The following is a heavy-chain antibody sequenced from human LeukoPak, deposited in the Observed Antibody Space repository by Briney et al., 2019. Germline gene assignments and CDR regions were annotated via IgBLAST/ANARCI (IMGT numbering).Heavy chain of an antibody. D-gene: IGHD6-19*01. Sequence: SETLSLTCTVSGGSISSYYWSWIRQPPGKGLEWIGYIYYSGSTNYSPSLKSRVTISVDTSKNQFSLKLSSVTAADTAVYYCAGSPLSYYYYMDVWGKGTTVTVSS. CDR1: GGSISSYY. J-gene: IGHJ6*03. CDR2: IYYSGST. V-gene: IGHV4-59*01. CDR3: AGSPLSYYYYMDV.